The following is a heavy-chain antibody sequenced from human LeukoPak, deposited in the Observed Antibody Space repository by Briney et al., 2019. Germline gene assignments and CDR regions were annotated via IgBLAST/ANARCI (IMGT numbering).Heavy chain of an antibody. D-gene: IGHD6-19*01. CDR1: GGSISSYY. CDR3: ARPYSSGWYGAFDI. CDR2: IYTSGST. J-gene: IGHJ3*02. Sequence: PSETLSLTCTVSGGSISSYYWSWIRQPAGKGLEWIGRIYTSGSTNYNPSLKSRATISVDTSKNQFSLKLSSVTAADTAVYYCARPYSSGWYGAFDIWGQGTMVTVSS. V-gene: IGHV4-4*07.